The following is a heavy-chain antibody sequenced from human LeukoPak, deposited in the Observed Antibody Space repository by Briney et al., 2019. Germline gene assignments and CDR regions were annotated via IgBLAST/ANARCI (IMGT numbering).Heavy chain of an antibody. CDR1: GFTFSSYA. V-gene: IGHV3-30-3*01. CDR3: AQSYYGSGSYRLQH. J-gene: IGHJ1*01. D-gene: IGHD3-10*01. CDR2: ISYDGSNK. Sequence: GGSLRLSCAASGFTFSSYAMHWVRQAPGKGLEWVAVISYDGSNKHYADSVKGRFTISRDNSKNTLDLQMNSLRAEDTAVYSCAQSYYGSGSYRLQHWGQGTLVTVSS.